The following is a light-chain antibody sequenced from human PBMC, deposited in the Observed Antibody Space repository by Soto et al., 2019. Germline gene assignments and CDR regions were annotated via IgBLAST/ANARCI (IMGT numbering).Light chain of an antibody. CDR2: GAS. V-gene: IGKV3-20*01. CDR1: QSVTGSY. Sequence: EIVLTQSPGTLSLSPGERATLSSRASQSVTGSYLAWYQQKPGQAPRLLIYGASSRASGIPDRFSGSGSGTDFTLTISRLEPEDFAVYYCQQYGSSPPVTFGPGTKVDMK. CDR3: QQYGSSPPVT. J-gene: IGKJ3*01.